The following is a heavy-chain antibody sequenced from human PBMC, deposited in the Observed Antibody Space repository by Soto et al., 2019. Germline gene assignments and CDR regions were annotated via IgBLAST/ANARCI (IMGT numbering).Heavy chain of an antibody. CDR3: ATYRKFFQI. Sequence: QLQLQESGSGLVKPSQTLSLTCAVSGGHISGGYYSWSWIRQPPGKGLEWIGFIYNSGSTYYNSSLKSRVTISVDRSKNHFFLNLTSVTAADTAVYYCATYRKFFQILGQGTKVTVSS. J-gene: IGHJ3*02. CDR2: IYNSGST. V-gene: IGHV4-30-2*01. CDR1: GGHISGGYYS.